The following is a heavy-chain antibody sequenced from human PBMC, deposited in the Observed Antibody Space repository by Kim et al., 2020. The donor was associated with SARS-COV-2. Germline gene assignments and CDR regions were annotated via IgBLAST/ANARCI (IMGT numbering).Heavy chain of an antibody. Sequence: GGSLRLSCAASGFTFSSYGMHWVRQAPGKGLEWVAVIWYDGSNKYYADSVKGRFTISRDNSKNTLYLQMNSLRAEDTAVYYCARDPQGFGYFDYWGQGTLVTVSS. J-gene: IGHJ4*02. CDR3: ARDPQGFGYFDY. CDR2: IWYDGSNK. V-gene: IGHV3-33*01. CDR1: GFTFSSYG. D-gene: IGHD3-16*01.